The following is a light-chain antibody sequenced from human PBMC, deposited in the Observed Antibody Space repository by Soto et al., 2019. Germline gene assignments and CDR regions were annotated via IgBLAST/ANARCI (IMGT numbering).Light chain of an antibody. V-gene: IGLV2-14*01. CDR2: EVT. J-gene: IGLJ1*01. Sequence: QSALAQPASVSGSPGQTITISCTGSSSDVGGYNAVSWYQHHPGNAPKLIIYEVTHRPAGVSGRFSASKSGNTASLTISGLQSEDEADYYCNSFRVNRLYVFGTGTKLTVL. CDR3: NSFRVNRLYV. CDR1: SSDVGGYNA.